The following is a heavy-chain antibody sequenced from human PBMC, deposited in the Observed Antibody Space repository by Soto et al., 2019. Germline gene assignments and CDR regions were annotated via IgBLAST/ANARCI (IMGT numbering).Heavy chain of an antibody. CDR2: IRCRGGST. V-gene: IGHV3-23*01. CDR3: AKESGGDWGYFDY. CDR1: GFTFSSYA. D-gene: IGHD2-21*02. Sequence: GGSLRLSCAASGFTFSSYAMTWVRQAPGKGPEWVSSIRCRGGSTYYADSVKGRFTISRDNSKNTLFLQMNSLRAEDTAVYYCAKESGGDWGYFDYWGQGSPVTVSS. J-gene: IGHJ4*02.